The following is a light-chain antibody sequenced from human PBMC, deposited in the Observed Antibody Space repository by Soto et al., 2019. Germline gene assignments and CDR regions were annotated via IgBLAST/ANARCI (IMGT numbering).Light chain of an antibody. CDR1: QSVRGSS. Sequence: EIVLTQSPGTLSLSPGDRATLSCRASQSVRGSSLAWYQQKPGQAPRLVIYDVSSRATGIPDRFSGSGSGTDVTLTISRLEPEDFAIYCCQQYGTSPGTFGRGTKLEIK. V-gene: IGKV3-20*01. CDR2: DVS. CDR3: QQYGTSPGT. J-gene: IGKJ2*01.